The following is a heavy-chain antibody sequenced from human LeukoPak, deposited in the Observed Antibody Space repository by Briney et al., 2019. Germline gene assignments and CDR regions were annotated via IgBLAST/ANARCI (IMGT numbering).Heavy chain of an antibody. CDR2: ISVGTSTI. Sequence: QAGGSLRLSCAASGFTFSSYSMNWVRQAPGKGLEWVSYISVGTSTIYYADSVKGRLTISRDNAKNSLYLQMNSLRAEDKAMYYCARGDLRFLDYWGQGTLVTVS. V-gene: IGHV3-48*01. J-gene: IGHJ4*02. CDR3: ARGDLRFLDY. D-gene: IGHD5/OR15-5a*01. CDR1: GFTFSSYS.